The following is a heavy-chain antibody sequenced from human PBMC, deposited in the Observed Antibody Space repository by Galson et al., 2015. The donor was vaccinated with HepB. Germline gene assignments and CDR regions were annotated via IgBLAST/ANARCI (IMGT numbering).Heavy chain of an antibody. CDR3: AKYGPTHGMDV. CDR1: GFTVSTNN. J-gene: IGHJ6*02. D-gene: IGHD2-8*01. CDR2: IYSGRGT. V-gene: IGHV3-66*01. Sequence: SLRLSCAASGFTVSTNNMGWVRQAPGKGLEWVSVIYSGRGTYYADSVKGRFTISRDSSKNTLYLQMNSLRAEDTAVYYCAKYGPTHGMDVWGQGTTVTVSS.